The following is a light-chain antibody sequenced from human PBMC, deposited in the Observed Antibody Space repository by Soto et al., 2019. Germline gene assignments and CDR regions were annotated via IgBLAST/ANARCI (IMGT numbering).Light chain of an antibody. J-gene: IGLJ3*02. V-gene: IGLV2-11*01. CDR2: DVV. Sequence: QSALTQPRSVSGSPGQSVTISCTGTSSDVGGYNYVSWYQQHPGKAPKLMIYDVVKRPSGVPDRFSGSKSGNTASLTISGLQAEDEADYHCCSYAGSYTSVFGGGTKLTVL. CDR3: CSYAGSYTSV. CDR1: SSDVGGYNY.